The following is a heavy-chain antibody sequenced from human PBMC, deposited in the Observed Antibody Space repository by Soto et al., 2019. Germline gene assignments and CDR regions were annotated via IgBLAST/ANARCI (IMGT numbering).Heavy chain of an antibody. CDR3: AYSTGWYRHDV. CDR1: DDSISNSRW. J-gene: IGHJ3*01. Sequence: QVQLQESGPGLVKPSGTLSLTCAVSDDSISNSRWWTWVRQPPGKGLEWIGDIFHSGDTNYNPSLKSRVFISVDKSQNQFSLKVSSVTAADTAVYYCAYSTGWYRHDVWGQGTLVTVSS. V-gene: IGHV4-4*02. CDR2: IFHSGDT. D-gene: IGHD6-19*01.